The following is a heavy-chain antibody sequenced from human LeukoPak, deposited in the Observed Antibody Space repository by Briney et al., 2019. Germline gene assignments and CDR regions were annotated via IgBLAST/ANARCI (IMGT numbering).Heavy chain of an antibody. Sequence: ASVKVSCKASGYTVSSNGISRVRQAAGHELEGMGWISAYNGNTNYAQKLQGRVTMTTDTSTSTAYMELRSLRSDDTAVCYCARGGSSSSRYYGMDVWGQGTTVTVSS. V-gene: IGHV1-18*01. CDR2: ISAYNGNT. D-gene: IGHD6-6*01. J-gene: IGHJ6*02. CDR1: GYTVSSNG. CDR3: ARGGSSSSRYYGMDV.